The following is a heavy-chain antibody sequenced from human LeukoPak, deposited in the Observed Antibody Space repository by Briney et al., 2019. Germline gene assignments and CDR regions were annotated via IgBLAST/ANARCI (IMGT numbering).Heavy chain of an antibody. CDR2: IYVSGST. CDR3: ARGAPVAVAAFDY. CDR1: GDSISGFQ. Sequence: SETLSLTCSVSGDSISGFQWNWIRQPAGKGLEWIGRIYVSGSTNYNPSLKSRVTMSVDQSENRFSLMLTSVTATDTDLYYCARGAPVAVAAFDYWGQGILVSVSS. D-gene: IGHD6-19*01. V-gene: IGHV4-4*07. J-gene: IGHJ4*02.